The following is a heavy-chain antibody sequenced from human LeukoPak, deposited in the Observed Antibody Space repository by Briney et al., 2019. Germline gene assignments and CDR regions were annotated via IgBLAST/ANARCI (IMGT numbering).Heavy chain of an antibody. CDR3: ARVSCRTPSCYELHFDY. CDR1: GFTFSNYN. Sequence: PGGSLRLSCAASGFTFSNYNINWIRQAPGRGLEWVSSISSGSTYIYYADSVRGRFTISRDNAKDPLFLQMNSLRAEDTAVYYCARVSCRTPSCYELHFDYWGQGTLVTVSS. J-gene: IGHJ4*02. CDR2: ISSGSTYI. V-gene: IGHV3-21*01. D-gene: IGHD2-2*01.